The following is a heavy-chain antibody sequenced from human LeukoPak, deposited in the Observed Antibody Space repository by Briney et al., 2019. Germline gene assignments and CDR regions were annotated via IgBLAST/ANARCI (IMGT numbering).Heavy chain of an antibody. J-gene: IGHJ3*02. V-gene: IGHV4-59*06. CDR3: AREGYYDSSGYRKLDAFDI. CDR2: IYYSGST. Sequence: SETLSLTCTVSGGSISTYYWSWIRQHPGKGLEWIGYIYYSGSTYYNPSLKSRVTISVDTSKNQFSLKLSSVTAADTAVYYCAREGYYDSSGYRKLDAFDIWGQGTMVTVSS. D-gene: IGHD3-22*01. CDR1: GGSISTYY.